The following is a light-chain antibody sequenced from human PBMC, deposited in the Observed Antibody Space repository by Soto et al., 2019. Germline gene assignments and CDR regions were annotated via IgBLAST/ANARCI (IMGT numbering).Light chain of an antibody. CDR3: QQYGSSSYT. CDR1: QNISSSY. V-gene: IGKV3-20*01. J-gene: IGKJ2*01. CDR2: AAS. Sequence: EIVLTQSPGTLSLSPGERATLSCRASQNISSSYLAWYQQKPGQAPMLLIYAASSRATGIPDRFSGSGSGTDFTLTISRLEPEDFAVYYCQQYGSSSYTFGEGTQLEIK.